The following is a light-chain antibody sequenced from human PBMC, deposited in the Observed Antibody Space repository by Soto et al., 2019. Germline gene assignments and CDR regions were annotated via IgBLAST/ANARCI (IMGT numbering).Light chain of an antibody. CDR2: GAS. CDR1: LTINTY. J-gene: IGKJ4*01. CDR3: QQTYSDIS. Sequence: DVRMSQSPSSLSASVGDTITITCRASLTINTYLNWFQQKPGEPPRLLIYGASTLHDGVPSRFSGSGSGADFTLTISGLQPEDFASYHCQQTYSDISFGGGTKVDI. V-gene: IGKV1-39*01.